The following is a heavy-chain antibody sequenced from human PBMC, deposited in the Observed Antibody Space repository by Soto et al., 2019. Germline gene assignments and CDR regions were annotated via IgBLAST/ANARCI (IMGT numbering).Heavy chain of an antibody. CDR2: ISYDGSNK. CDR1: GFTFSSYA. V-gene: IGHV3-30-3*01. J-gene: IGHJ4*02. D-gene: IGHD6-13*01. CDR3: AGDLGQSIAAAGQTTLDY. Sequence: GGSLRLSCAASGFTFSSYAMHWVRQAPGKGLEWVAVISYDGSNKYYADSVKGRFTISRDNSKNMLYLQMNSLRAEDTTVYYCAGDLGQSIAAAGQTTLDYWGQGTLVTVSS.